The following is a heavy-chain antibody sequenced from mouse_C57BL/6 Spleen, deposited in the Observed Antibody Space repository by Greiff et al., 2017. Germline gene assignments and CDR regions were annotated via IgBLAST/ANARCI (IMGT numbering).Heavy chain of an antibody. D-gene: IGHD1-1*01. CDR3: ARHEVTTVVEDY. Sequence: EVNVVESGGDLVKPGGSLKLSCAASGFTFSSYGMSWVRQTPDKRLEWVATISSGGSYTYYPDSVKGRFTISRDNAKNTLYLQMSSLKSEDTAMYYCARHEVTTVVEDYWGQGTTLTVSS. CDR2: ISSGGSYT. J-gene: IGHJ2*01. CDR1: GFTFSSYG. V-gene: IGHV5-6*01.